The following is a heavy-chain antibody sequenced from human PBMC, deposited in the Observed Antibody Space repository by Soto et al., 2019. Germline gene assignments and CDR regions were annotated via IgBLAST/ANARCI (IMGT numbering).Heavy chain of an antibody. D-gene: IGHD3-16*01. J-gene: IGHJ4*02. Sequence: GGSLRLSCAASGFTFSDYAMSWVRQAPGRELEWVSGIISSGGSTYYVDSVMGRFTISRDNSKNTLYLQMNSLRAEDTAVYYCMRGIRAPDFWGQGTLVTVSS. CDR2: IISSGGST. CDR3: MRGIRAPDF. CDR1: GFTFSDYA. V-gene: IGHV3-23*01.